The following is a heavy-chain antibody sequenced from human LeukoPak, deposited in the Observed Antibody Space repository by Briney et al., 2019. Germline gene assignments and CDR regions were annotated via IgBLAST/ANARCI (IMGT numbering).Heavy chain of an antibody. CDR1: GFTFSSNT. CDR2: ISYSSSYI. V-gene: IGHV3-21*01. D-gene: IGHD3-22*01. J-gene: IGHJ4*02. CDR3: ARDLHYYDSSAYHPVSY. Sequence: PGGSLRLSCEASGFTFSSNTMNWVRQAPGKGLEWVSSISYSSSYIYYADSVKGRFTISRDNAKNSLYLQMNSLRAEDTAVYYCARDLHYYDSSAYHPVSYWGQGTLVTVSS.